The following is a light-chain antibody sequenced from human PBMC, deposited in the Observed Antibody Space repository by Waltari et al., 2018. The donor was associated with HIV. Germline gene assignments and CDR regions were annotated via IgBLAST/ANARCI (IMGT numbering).Light chain of an antibody. Sequence: QSVLTQSPSASGTPGQRVTISCSGSSSNIGSNYVYWYQQLPGTAPKLLIYGSNQRPPGVPDRFSGSKSGTSASRAISGLRSDDEADYYCAAWDDSLSGRVFGGGTKLTVL. CDR3: AAWDDSLSGRV. CDR2: GSN. CDR1: SSNIGSNY. J-gene: IGLJ3*02. V-gene: IGLV1-47*01.